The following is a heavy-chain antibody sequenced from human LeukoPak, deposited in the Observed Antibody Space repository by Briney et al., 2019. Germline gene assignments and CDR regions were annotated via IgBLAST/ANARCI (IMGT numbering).Heavy chain of an antibody. V-gene: IGHV3-23*01. Sequence: KAGGSLRLSCAASGFTFRNYAMNWVRQAPGKGLEWVSGISGSGGSTYFGDSVKGRFTISRDNYKNTLYLQMNSLRAEDTAVYYCARKTDHQTGGDYWGQGTLVTVSS. CDR2: ISGSGGST. J-gene: IGHJ4*02. CDR1: GFTFRNYA. CDR3: ARKTDHQTGGDY. D-gene: IGHD1-1*01.